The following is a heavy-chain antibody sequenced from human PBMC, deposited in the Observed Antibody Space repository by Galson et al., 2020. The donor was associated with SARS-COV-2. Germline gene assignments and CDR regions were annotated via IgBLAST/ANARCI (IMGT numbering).Heavy chain of an antibody. CDR1: GGSFSGYY. J-gene: IGHJ4*02. V-gene: IGHV4-34*01. D-gene: IGHD2-21*02. Sequence: SETLSLTCAVYGGSFSGYYWSWIRQPPGKGLEWIGEINSSGSTNYNPSLKSRVTISVDTSKNHSSLKLSSVTAADTAVYYCAREENFFLGVVATRVCYFDDWGRGTLATVSS. CDR2: INSSGST. CDR3: AREENFFLGVVATRVCYFDD.